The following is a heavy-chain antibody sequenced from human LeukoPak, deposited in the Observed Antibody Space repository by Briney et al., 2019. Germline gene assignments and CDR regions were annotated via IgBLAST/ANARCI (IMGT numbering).Heavy chain of an antibody. Sequence: SETLSLTCTVSGGSIFSYYWSWIRQPPGKGLEWIGYIYYSGSTNYNPSLKSRVTISVDTSKNQLSLKLSSVTAADTAVYYCARGSFYSGWYVDYWGQGTLVTVSS. CDR2: IYYSGST. CDR1: GGSIFSYY. CDR3: ARGSFYSGWYVDY. J-gene: IGHJ4*02. V-gene: IGHV4-59*01. D-gene: IGHD6-19*01.